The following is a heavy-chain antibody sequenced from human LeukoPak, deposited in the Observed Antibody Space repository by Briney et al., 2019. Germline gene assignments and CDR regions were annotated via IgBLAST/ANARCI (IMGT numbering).Heavy chain of an antibody. CDR2: ISGDGGST. CDR1: GFTFDDYA. D-gene: IGHD2-15*01. Sequence: PGGSLRLSCAASGFTFDDYAMHWVRQAPGKGLEWVSLISGDGGSTYYADSVKGRFTISRDNSKNSLYLQMNSLRTDDTALYYCAKDGGYCSGGSCYSGYYYYYGMDVWGQGTTVTVSS. CDR3: AKDGGYCSGGSCYSGYYYYYGMDV. V-gene: IGHV3-43*02. J-gene: IGHJ6*02.